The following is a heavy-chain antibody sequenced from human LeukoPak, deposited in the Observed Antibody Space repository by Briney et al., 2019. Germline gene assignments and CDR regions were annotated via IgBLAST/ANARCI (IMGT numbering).Heavy chain of an antibody. CDR2: INPSGDGT. J-gene: IGHJ5*02. D-gene: IGHD1-14*01. Sequence: ASVTVSCKASGYTFINYAIHLVRQAPGQGLEWMGVINPSGDGTNYPQRFQGRVTLTRDTSTSTVYMELSSLRSEDTAIYYCAKETPNTGWFDPWGQGTLVTVSS. V-gene: IGHV1-46*01. CDR3: AKETPNTGWFDP. CDR1: GYTFINYA.